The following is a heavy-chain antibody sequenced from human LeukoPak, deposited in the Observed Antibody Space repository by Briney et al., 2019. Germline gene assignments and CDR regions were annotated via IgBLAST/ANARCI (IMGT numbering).Heavy chain of an antibody. J-gene: IGHJ6*02. D-gene: IGHD1-26*01. CDR3: ARDGSYPYYYYYYGMDV. CDR1: GFTFSSYG. V-gene: IGHV3-33*01. Sequence: GRSLRLSCAASGFTFSSYGMHWVRQAPGKGLEWVAVIWHDGSDKYYADSVKGRFTISRDNSKNTLYLQMNSLRAEDTAVYYCARDGSYPYYYYYYGMDVWGQGTTVTVSS. CDR2: IWHDGSDK.